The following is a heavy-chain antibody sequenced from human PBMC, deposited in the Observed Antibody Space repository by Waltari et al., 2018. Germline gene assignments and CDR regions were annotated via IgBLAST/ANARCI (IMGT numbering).Heavy chain of an antibody. CDR1: GFTFSNYW. CDR2: IQEDGSES. J-gene: IGHJ4*02. V-gene: IGHV3-7*01. CDR3: SVSLND. Sequence: DVYLVESGGNLVQPGGSLRLSCAASGFTFSNYWMDWVRQAPGKGLEWVAKIQEDGSESHYVDSLKGRFTISRDNAQNLLSLQMDSLRAEDTAVYYGSVSLNDWGQGTLVTVSS.